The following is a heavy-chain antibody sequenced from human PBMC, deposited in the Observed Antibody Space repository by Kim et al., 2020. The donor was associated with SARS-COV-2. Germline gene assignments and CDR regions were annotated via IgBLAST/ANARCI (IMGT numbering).Heavy chain of an antibody. Sequence: PSLKSRVTISVDTSKNQFSLKLSSVTAADTAVYYCARGGDSSGYYGYFDYWGQGTLVTVSS. J-gene: IGHJ4*02. V-gene: IGHV4-34*01. CDR3: ARGGDSSGYYGYFDY. D-gene: IGHD3-22*01.